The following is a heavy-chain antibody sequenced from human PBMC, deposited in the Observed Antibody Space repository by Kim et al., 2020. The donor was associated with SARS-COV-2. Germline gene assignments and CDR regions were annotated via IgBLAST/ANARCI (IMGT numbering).Heavy chain of an antibody. CDR3: AKGSGWATIFGELNIHSYFEY. CDR1: GFNFSSFA. V-gene: IGHV3-23*01. CDR2: VSRSGST. D-gene: IGHD3-3*01. J-gene: IGHJ4*02. Sequence: GGSLRLSCAASGFNFSSFAMSWVRQAPGKGLEWVSAVSRSGSTFYADSVKGRFTISRDNSENTLYLQMSSLRDEDTAVYYCAKGSGWATIFGELNIHSYFEYWGQGVLVTVSS.